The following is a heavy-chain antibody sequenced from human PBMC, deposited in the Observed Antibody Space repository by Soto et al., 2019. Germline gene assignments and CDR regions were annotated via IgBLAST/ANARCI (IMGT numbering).Heavy chain of an antibody. CDR3: VSEQHDFLVDP. V-gene: IGHV3-21*01. Sequence: GGSLRLSCAAAGFSFSTYNMNWVRQVPGKGLEWVSSIDASSTHIYYADSGKGRFTISRDNGKSSLYLQVDSLRAEDTALYYCVSEQHDFLVDPWGQGTRVTVSS. CDR1: GFSFSTYN. D-gene: IGHD2-15*01. J-gene: IGHJ5*02. CDR2: IDASSTHI.